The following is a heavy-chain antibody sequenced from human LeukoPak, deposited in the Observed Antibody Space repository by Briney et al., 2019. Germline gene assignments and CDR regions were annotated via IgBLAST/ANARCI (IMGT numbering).Heavy chain of an antibody. CDR1: GFTFSSYA. V-gene: IGHV3-23*01. J-gene: IGHJ4*02. CDR2: ISGSGGST. Sequence: PGGSLRLSCAASGFTFSSYAMSWVRQAPGKGLEWVSAISGSGGSTYYADSVKGRFTIPRDNSKNTLYLQMNSLRAEDTAVYYCAKAFAVAGTGLFDYWGQGTLVTVSS. CDR3: AKAFAVAGTGLFDY. D-gene: IGHD6-19*01.